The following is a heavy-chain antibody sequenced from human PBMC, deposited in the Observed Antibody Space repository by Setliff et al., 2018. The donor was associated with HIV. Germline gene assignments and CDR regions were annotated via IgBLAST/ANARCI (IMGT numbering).Heavy chain of an antibody. CDR3: ARDGGYCSTSSWSIQWFDI. V-gene: IGHV1-3*01. J-gene: IGHJ3*02. D-gene: IGHD2-15*01. CDR2: INGGNGNT. CDR1: GYIFTSHA. Sequence: ASVKVSCKASGYIFTSHAMHWVRQAPGQRLAWMGWINGGNGNTKYSQNFQGRVTITRDTSASTAYMELSSLRSEDTAVYYCARDGGYCSTSSWSIQWFDIWGKGTMVTVAS.